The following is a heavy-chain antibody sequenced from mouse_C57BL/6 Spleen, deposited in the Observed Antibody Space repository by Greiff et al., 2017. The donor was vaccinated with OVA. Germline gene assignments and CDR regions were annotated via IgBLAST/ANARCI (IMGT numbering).Heavy chain of an antibody. CDR3: TGGVYYGSSPFDY. CDR2: IRLKSDNYAT. V-gene: IGHV6-3*01. Sequence: EVMLVESGGGLVQPGGSMKLSCVASGFTFSNYWMNWVRQSPEKGLEWVAQIRLKSDNYATHYAESVQGRFTISRDDSKSSVYLQMNNLRAEDTGIYYCTGGVYYGSSPFDYWGQGTTLTVSS. CDR1: GFTFSNYW. J-gene: IGHJ2*01. D-gene: IGHD1-1*01.